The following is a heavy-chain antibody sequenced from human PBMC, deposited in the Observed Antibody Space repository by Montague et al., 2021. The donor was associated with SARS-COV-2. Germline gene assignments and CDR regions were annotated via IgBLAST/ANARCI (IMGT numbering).Heavy chain of an antibody. Sequence: SETLSLTCGVYGGSFGDDHWSWIRQPPGKGLEWIGDIKQSGSTNYNLSLKSRVTISVDTSKNQFSLKLTSVTAADTAVYYCARAVSVRRAVNWFDPWGQGTLVTVSS. CDR2: IKQSGST. CDR3: ARAVSVRRAVNWFDP. D-gene: IGHD3-10*01. V-gene: IGHV4-34*01. J-gene: IGHJ5*02. CDR1: GGSFGDDH.